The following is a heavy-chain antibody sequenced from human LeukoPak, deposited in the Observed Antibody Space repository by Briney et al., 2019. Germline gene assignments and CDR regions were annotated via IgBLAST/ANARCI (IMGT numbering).Heavy chain of an antibody. J-gene: IGHJ4*02. D-gene: IGHD3-22*01. CDR1: GFTFDDYG. CDR2: INWNGGST. CDR3: ARGLHYYDSSGYGVFDY. V-gene: IGHV3-20*04. Sequence: GGSLRLSCAAPGFTFDDYGMGWVRQAPGKGLEWVSGINWNGGSTGYADSVKGRFTISRDNAKNSLYLQMNSLRAEDTALYYCARGLHYYDSSGYGVFDYWGQGTLVTVSS.